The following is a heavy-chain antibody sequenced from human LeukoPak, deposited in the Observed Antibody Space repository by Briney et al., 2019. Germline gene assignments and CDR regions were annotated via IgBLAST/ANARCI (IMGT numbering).Heavy chain of an antibody. V-gene: IGHV4-34*01. CDR3: ATTAYYYDSSGSRYDAFDI. D-gene: IGHD3-22*01. Sequence: SETLSLTCAVYGGSFSGYYWSWIRQPPGKGLEWIGEINHSGSTNYNPSLKSRVTISVDTSKNQFSLKLSSVAAADTAVYYCATTAYYYDSSGSRYDAFDIWGQGTLVTVSS. CDR2: INHSGST. CDR1: GGSFSGYY. J-gene: IGHJ3*02.